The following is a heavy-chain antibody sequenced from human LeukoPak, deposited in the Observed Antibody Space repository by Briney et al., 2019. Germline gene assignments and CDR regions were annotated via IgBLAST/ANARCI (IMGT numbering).Heavy chain of an antibody. Sequence: PGGSLRLSCAVSGLTFSRYWMTWVRQAPGKGLEWVASINQYGSEKYYVDSVKGPFTISRDNAKNSVSLQMNSLRAEDTAVYYCARSLGDDWGQGTLVTVSS. CDR2: INQYGSEK. CDR1: GLTFSRYW. D-gene: IGHD3-16*01. CDR3: ARSLGDD. V-gene: IGHV3-7*01. J-gene: IGHJ4*02.